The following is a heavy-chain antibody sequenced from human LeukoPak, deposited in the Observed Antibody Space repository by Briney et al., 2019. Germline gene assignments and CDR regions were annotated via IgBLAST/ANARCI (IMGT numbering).Heavy chain of an antibody. J-gene: IGHJ6*02. D-gene: IGHD6-19*01. CDR2: VYYSGTTEYT. Sequence: RSETLSLTCTLSGGLIGYYYWSWLRQPPGKGLEWIGWVYYSGTTEYTKYNASLESRVTIWLDTSKKQFSLILTSVTAADTALYYCAREKGSGLGYGMDVWGPGTSVTVSS. CDR1: GGLIGYYY. V-gene: IGHV4-59*12. CDR3: AREKGSGLGYGMDV.